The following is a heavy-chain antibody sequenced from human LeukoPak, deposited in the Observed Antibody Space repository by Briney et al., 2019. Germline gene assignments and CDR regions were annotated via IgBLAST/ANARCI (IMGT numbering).Heavy chain of an antibody. Sequence: ASVKVSCKASGGTFSSYAISWVRQAPGQGLEWMGRIIPILGIANYAQKFQGRVTITADKSTSTAYMELSSLRSEDTAVYYCARNSVVVVAATPLWFDPWGQGTLVTVSS. CDR1: GGTFSSYA. CDR3: ARNSVVVVAATPLWFDP. V-gene: IGHV1-69*04. CDR2: IIPILGIA. D-gene: IGHD2-15*01. J-gene: IGHJ5*02.